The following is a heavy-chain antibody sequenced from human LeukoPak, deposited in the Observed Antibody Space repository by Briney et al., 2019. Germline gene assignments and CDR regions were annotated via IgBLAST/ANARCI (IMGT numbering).Heavy chain of an antibody. CDR3: AREYYDFWSGYYKVDYFDY. CDR1: GYTFTSYD. V-gene: IGHV1-8*03. D-gene: IGHD3-3*01. CDR2: MNPNSGNT. J-gene: IGHJ4*02. Sequence: ASVKVSCKASGYTFTSYDINWVRQATGQGLEWMGWMNPNSGNTGYAQKFQGRVTITRNTSISTAYIELSNLRSEDTAVYYCAREYYDFWSGYYKVDYFDYWGQGTLVTVSS.